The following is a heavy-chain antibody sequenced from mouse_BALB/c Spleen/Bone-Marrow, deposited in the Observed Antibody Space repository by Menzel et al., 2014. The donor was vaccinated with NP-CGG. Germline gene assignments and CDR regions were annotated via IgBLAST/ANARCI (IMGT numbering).Heavy chain of an antibody. V-gene: IGHV5-6-5*01. J-gene: IGHJ1*01. CDR1: GFTFSSYA. Sequence: XEXGGGLVKPGGSLKLSCAASGFTFSSYAMSWVRQTPEKRLEWVASISSGGSTYYPDSVKGRFTIARDNVRNILYLQMSSLRSEDTAMYYCARVTXTXSXXSSYWYFDXWXA. D-gene: IGHD1-1*01. CDR2: ISSGGST. CDR3: ARVTXTXSXXSSYWYFDX.